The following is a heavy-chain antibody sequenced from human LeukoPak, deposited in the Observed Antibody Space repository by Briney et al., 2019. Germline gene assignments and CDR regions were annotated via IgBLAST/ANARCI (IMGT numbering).Heavy chain of an antibody. CDR3: VRVQGECNATTCLLRNVDV. Sequence: PGGSLRLSRAASGFMFSRYGMTWVRQAPGKGLEWVSYISSRGGPTYCADSVKGRLTMSRDNGENLVFLQMEGLRDDDTAIYYCVRVQGECNATTCLLRNVDVWGKGTTVSVSS. V-gene: IGHV3-48*02. J-gene: IGHJ6*04. CDR2: ISSRGGPT. CDR1: GFMFSRYG. D-gene: IGHD2-2*01.